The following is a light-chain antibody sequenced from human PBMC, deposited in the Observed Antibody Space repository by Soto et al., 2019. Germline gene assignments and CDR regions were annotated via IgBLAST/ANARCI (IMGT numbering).Light chain of an antibody. CDR1: TSDVGGYNY. Sequence: LAQPASVSGSPGQSIAISCTGTTSDVGGYNYVSWYQQHPGKVPKLLIHEVSNRPSGVSNRFSGSKSGNTASLTISGLQAEDEADYYCLSKTSTISYVFGTGTKVTVL. V-gene: IGLV2-14*01. CDR2: EVS. J-gene: IGLJ1*01. CDR3: LSKTSTISYV.